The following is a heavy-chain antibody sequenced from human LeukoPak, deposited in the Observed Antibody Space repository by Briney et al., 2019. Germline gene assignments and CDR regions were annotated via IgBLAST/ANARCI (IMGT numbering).Heavy chain of an antibody. J-gene: IGHJ6*03. CDR3: ARDPMRGYSYGYYYYYYMDV. CDR1: VGTFSIYA. CDR2: IIPILGIA. V-gene: IGHV1-69*04. D-gene: IGHD5-18*01. Sequence: SVKVSCKASVGTFSIYAISWVRQAPGQGLEWMGRIIPILGIANYAQKFQGRVTITADKSTSTAYMELSSLRSEDTAVYYCARDPMRGYSYGYYYYYYMDVWGKGTTVTVSS.